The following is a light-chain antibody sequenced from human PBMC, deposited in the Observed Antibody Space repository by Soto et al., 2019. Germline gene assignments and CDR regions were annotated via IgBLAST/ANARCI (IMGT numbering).Light chain of an antibody. CDR3: AAWDDSLNGVV. V-gene: IGLV1-44*01. Sequence: QSVLTQPPSASGTPGQRVTISCSGSSSNMGSNTVNWYQQLPGTAPKLLIRSNNQRPSGGPDRFSGSKSGTSASLAISGLQSEDEADYYCAAWDDSLNGVVFVGGTKLTVL. J-gene: IGLJ2*01. CDR1: SSNMGSNT. CDR2: SNN.